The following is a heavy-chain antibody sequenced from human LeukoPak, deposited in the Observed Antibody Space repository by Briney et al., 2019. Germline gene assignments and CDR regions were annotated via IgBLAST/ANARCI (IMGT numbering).Heavy chain of an antibody. J-gene: IGHJ4*02. D-gene: IGHD3-16*01. V-gene: IGHV4-38-2*02. CDR3: ARDGATGQVDY. Sequence: SETLSLTCTVSGYSIRSGYYWGWIRQPPGKGLEWIGSIYNSGSTYYNASLKSRVTISVDTSKNQFSMKLSSVTAADTAVYYCARDGATGQVDYWGQGTLVTVSS. CDR1: GYSIRSGYY. CDR2: IYNSGST.